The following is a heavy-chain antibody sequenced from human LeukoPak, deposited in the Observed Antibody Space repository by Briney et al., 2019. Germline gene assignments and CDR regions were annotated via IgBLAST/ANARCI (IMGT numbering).Heavy chain of an antibody. Sequence: SETLSLTCTVSGGSISSSRYHWGWIRQPPGKGLEWIGSIYYSGSTYYNPSLKSRVTISVDTSKNQFSLKLSSVTAADTAVYYCARTRYYYNSRSYGAPYYFDYWGQGTLVTVSS. V-gene: IGHV4-39*07. J-gene: IGHJ4*02. CDR1: GGSISSSRYH. CDR3: ARTRYYYNSRSYGAPYYFDY. CDR2: IYYSGST. D-gene: IGHD3-10*01.